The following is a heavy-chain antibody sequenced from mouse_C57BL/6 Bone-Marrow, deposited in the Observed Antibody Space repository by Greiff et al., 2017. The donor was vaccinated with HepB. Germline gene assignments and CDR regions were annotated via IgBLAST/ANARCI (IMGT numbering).Heavy chain of an antibody. CDR2: ISDGGSYT. CDR1: GFTFSSYA. Sequence: EVQLVESGGGLVKPGGSLKLSCAASGFTFSSYAMSWVRQTPEKRLEWVATISDGGSYTYYPDNVKGRFTISRDNAKNNLYLQMSHLKSEDTAMYYCARRIYYGNEGFAYWGQGTLVTVSA. D-gene: IGHD2-1*01. CDR3: ARRIYYGNEGFAY. J-gene: IGHJ3*01. V-gene: IGHV5-4*03.